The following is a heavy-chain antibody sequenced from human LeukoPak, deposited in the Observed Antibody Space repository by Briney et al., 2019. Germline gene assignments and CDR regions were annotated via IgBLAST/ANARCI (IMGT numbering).Heavy chain of an antibody. Sequence: SVKVSCKASGGTFSSYAISWVRQAPGQGLEWMGGIIPIFGTANYAQKFQGRVTITADESTSTAYMELSSLRSDDTAVYYCARSYGDYEGYADYWGQGTLVTVSS. J-gene: IGHJ4*02. V-gene: IGHV1-69*13. CDR1: GGTFSSYA. D-gene: IGHD4-17*01. CDR3: ARSYGDYEGYADY. CDR2: IIPIFGTA.